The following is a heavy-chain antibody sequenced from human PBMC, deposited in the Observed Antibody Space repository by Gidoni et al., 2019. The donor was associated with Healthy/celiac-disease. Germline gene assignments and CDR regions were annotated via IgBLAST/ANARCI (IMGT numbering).Heavy chain of an antibody. CDR3: ARDRYYGSGSHGWFDP. CDR1: GFPFISYD. D-gene: IGHD3-10*01. V-gene: IGHV3-64*01. J-gene: IGHJ5*02. CDR2: IMSNGGTT. Sequence: ELQLVDSGGVLVQPGGSLILSFAASGFPFISYDMHCVRQAPGTGREYVSAIMSNGGTTYYARSVKGRFTIARDNSKNTLYWQMGSLRAEDMAVYYCARDRYYGSGSHGWFDPWGQGTLVTVSS.